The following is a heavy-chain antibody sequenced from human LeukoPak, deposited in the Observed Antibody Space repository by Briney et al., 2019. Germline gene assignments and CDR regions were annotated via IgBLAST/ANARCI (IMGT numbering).Heavy chain of an antibody. D-gene: IGHD6-19*01. CDR3: AKGPQVVAVAGIFFDY. Sequence: PGGSLRLSCAASGFTFSSYGMSWVRQAPGKGLEWVSAISGSGGSTSFADSVKGRFTISRDNSKNTLYLQMNSLRVEDTAVYYCAKGPQVVAVAGIFFDYWGQGTLVTVSS. J-gene: IGHJ4*02. CDR2: ISGSGGST. CDR1: GFTFSSYG. V-gene: IGHV3-23*01.